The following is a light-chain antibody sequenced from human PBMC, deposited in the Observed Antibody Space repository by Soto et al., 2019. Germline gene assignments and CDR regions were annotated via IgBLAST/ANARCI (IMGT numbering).Light chain of an antibody. J-gene: IGKJ4*01. CDR2: AAS. Sequence: AIGMTQSSSSLSASTGDRVTITCRASQGISSYLAWYQQKPGKAPKLLIYAASTLQSGVPSRFCSSGSGTAFTLTISCLQSEDSATYYCQQYYSYPLTFGGGTKVEIK. V-gene: IGKV1-8*01. CDR3: QQYYSYPLT. CDR1: QGISSY.